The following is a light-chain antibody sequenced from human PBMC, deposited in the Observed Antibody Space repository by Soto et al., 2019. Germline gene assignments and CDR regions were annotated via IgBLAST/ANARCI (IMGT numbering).Light chain of an antibody. CDR3: CSYAGSSTLV. CDR2: EVS. CDR1: RGNIGNYKF. J-gene: IGLJ2*01. Sequence: QSVLTQPASVSGSPGQSITISCTGARGNIGNYKFVSWYQQHPGKAPKLILYEVSKGPSGVSNRFSGSKSGNTASLTISGLQAEDEAVYYCCSYAGSSTLVFGGGTKLTVL. V-gene: IGLV2-23*02.